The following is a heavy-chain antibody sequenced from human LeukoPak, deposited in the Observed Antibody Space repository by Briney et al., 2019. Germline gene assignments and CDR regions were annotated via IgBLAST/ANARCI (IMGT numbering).Heavy chain of an antibody. CDR3: ARIETVADAFVI. CDR2: ISGSGSST. Sequence: GGSLRLSCAASGFTFSNYAMNWVRQAPGKGLEWVSSISGSGSSTYYADSVRGRFTISRDNSKNTLYLQMNSLRAEDTAVYYCARIETVADAFVIWGQGTLVTVSS. CDR1: GFTFSNYA. V-gene: IGHV3-23*01. D-gene: IGHD1-1*01. J-gene: IGHJ3*02.